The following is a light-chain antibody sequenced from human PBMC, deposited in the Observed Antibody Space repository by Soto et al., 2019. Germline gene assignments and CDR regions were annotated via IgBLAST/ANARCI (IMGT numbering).Light chain of an antibody. Sequence: QSAVTQPASVSGSPGLSITISCTGTSSDVGGYNYVSWYQQHPGKAPKLMIYDVSNRPSGVSNRFSGSKSGNTASLTISGLQTEDEAEYYCSSYTSSSTRVFGTGTKVTVL. CDR1: SSDVGGYNY. V-gene: IGLV2-14*03. J-gene: IGLJ1*01. CDR2: DVS. CDR3: SSYTSSSTRV.